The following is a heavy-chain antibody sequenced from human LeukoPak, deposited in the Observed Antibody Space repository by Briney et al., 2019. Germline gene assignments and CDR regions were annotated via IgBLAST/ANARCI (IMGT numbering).Heavy chain of an antibody. J-gene: IGHJ5*02. CDR1: GGTFSSYA. D-gene: IGHD4-17*01. Sequence: GSSVKVSCKASGGTFSSYAISWVRQAPGQELERMGGIIPIFGTASYAQKFQGRVTITADESTSTAYMELSSLRSEDTAVYYCATSLTTVPLNWFDPWGQGTLVTVSS. V-gene: IGHV1-69*01. CDR2: IIPIFGTA. CDR3: ATSLTTVPLNWFDP.